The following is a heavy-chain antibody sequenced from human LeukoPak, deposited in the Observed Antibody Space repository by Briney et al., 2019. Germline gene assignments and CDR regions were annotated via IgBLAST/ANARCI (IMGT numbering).Heavy chain of an antibody. Sequence: GGSLRLSCAASGFTFNNAWMSWVRQAPGKGLEWVGRIKSKTDGGTADYAAPVKGIFTISRDDSKNKVYLRMNSLKTEDTAVYYCTTDATEFDAFDIWGQGTMVTVSP. V-gene: IGHV3-15*01. CDR3: TTDATEFDAFDI. CDR1: GFTFNNAW. CDR2: IKSKTDGGTA. D-gene: IGHD2-15*01. J-gene: IGHJ3*02.